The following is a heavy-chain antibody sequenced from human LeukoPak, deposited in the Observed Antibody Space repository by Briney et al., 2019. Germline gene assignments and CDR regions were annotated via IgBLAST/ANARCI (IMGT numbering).Heavy chain of an antibody. Sequence: GGSLRLSCAASGFTFSSYSMNWVRQAPGKGLEWVSYISSSSSTIYYADSVKGRFTISRDNAKNSLYLQMNSLRAEDTAVYYCASGSGSWPAYFDYWGQGTLVTVSS. CDR3: ASGSGSWPAYFDY. CDR1: GFTFSSYS. CDR2: ISSSSSTI. D-gene: IGHD6-13*01. V-gene: IGHV3-48*01. J-gene: IGHJ4*02.